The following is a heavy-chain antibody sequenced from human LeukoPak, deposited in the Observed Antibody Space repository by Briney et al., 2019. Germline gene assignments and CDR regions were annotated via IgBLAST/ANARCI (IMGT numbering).Heavy chain of an antibody. CDR2: ISGYNDNT. CDR3: ARDRHGYSDFDY. CDR1: GYTFTSYG. D-gene: IGHD5-24*01. Sequence: ASVKVSCKASGYTFTSYGISWVRQAPGQGLQWMGWISGYNDNTNTVQKLQGRVTMTIDTPTNTAYMELMSLRSDDTAVYYCARDRHGYSDFDYWGQGTLVTVSS. J-gene: IGHJ4*02. V-gene: IGHV1-18*01.